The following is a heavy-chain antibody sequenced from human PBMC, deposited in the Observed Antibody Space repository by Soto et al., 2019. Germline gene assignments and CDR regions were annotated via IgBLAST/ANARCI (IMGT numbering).Heavy chain of an antibody. CDR2: IYYSGST. D-gene: IGHD2-15*01. CDR1: GGSISSYY. CDR3: ARHPGGGWRPDYYYYYMDV. V-gene: IGHV4-59*08. Sequence: SETLSLTCPVSGGSISSYYWSWIRQPPGKGLEWIGYIYYSGSTNYNPSLKSRVTISVDTSKNQFSLKLSSVTAADTAVYYCARHPGGGWRPDYYYYYMDVWCKGTTVTVSS. J-gene: IGHJ6*03.